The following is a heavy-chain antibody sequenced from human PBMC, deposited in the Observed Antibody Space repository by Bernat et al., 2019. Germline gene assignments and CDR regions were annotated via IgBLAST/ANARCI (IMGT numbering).Heavy chain of an antibody. V-gene: IGHV3-23*01. CDR2: ISGSGGST. J-gene: IGHJ2*01. Sequence: EVQLLESGGGLVQPGGSLRLSCAASGFTFSSYAMSWVRQAPGKGLEWVSAISGSGGSTYYADSVKGRFTISRDNSKNTLYLQMNSLRAEDTAVYYCARDGRVAGISWYFDLWGRGTLVTVSS. CDR1: GFTFSSYA. CDR3: ARDGRVAGISWYFDL. D-gene: IGHD6-19*01.